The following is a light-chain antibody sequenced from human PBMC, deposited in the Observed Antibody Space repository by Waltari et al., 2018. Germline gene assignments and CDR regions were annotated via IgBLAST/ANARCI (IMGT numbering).Light chain of an antibody. CDR1: SSDFGANKY. V-gene: IGLV2-14*03. Sequence: QSALTQPASVSGSPGQSITISCTATSSDFGANKYVSWYQQHPGKAPKVVIYDVTERPAGGSNRFSGSKSGSTASLTISGLQTEDEADYYCSSRTNSITWVFGGGTKVTVL. J-gene: IGLJ3*02. CDR3: SSRTNSITWV. CDR2: DVT.